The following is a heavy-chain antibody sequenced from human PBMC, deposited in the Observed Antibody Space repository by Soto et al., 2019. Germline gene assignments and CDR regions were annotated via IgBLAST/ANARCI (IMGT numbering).Heavy chain of an antibody. CDR3: AIGLSSGWFDY. J-gene: IGHJ5*01. D-gene: IGHD6-19*01. CDR2: ISNTSKYI. CDR1: GFTFSNYS. V-gene: IGHV3-21*01. Sequence: EVQLVESGGGLVKPGGSLRVSCAASGFTFSNYSMNWVRQAPGKGLEWVSSISNTSKYIYYADSVKGRFTISRDNAKKSMYLQMNSLRAEDTAVYYCAIGLSSGWFDYWGQGTLVTVSA.